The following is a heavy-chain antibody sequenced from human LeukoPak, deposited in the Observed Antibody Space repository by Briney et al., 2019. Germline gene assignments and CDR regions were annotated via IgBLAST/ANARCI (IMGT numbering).Heavy chain of an antibody. CDR1: GFAFSSYE. CDR2: ISSSGSTI. D-gene: IGHD6-13*01. CDR3: AREQPGAYSSSWYGETPGTLDY. V-gene: IGHV3-48*03. J-gene: IGHJ4*02. Sequence: PGGSLRLSCAASGFAFSSYEMKWVRRATGKGLEWGSYISSSGSTIYYADSVKGRFTIYRDNAKNSLYLQMNSLRAEDTAVYYCAREQPGAYSSSWYGETPGTLDYWGQGTLVTVSS.